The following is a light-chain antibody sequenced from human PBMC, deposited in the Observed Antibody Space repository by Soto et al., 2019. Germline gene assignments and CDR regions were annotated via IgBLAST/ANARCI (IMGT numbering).Light chain of an antibody. Sequence: QSVLTQTPSASGTPGQRVTISCSGSSSNIGSNVVNWYQHLPGTAPKLLIYRNGQRPSGVPDRFSGSKSGTSASLAISGLRSEDEAEYYCAAWDDSLSGVVFGGGTKLTVL. J-gene: IGLJ3*02. CDR1: SSNIGSNV. V-gene: IGLV1-47*01. CDR3: AAWDDSLSGVV. CDR2: RNG.